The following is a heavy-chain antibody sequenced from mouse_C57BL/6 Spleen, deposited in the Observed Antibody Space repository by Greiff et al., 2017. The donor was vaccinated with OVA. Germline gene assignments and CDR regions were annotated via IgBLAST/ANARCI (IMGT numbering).Heavy chain of an antibody. CDR3: AREDPTVYYFDY. CDR2: INPSSGYT. Sequence: VQLQQSGAELARPGASVKMSCKASGYTFTSYTMHWVKQRPGQGLEWIGYINPSSGYTKYNQKFKDKATLTADKSSSTAYMQLSSLTSEDSAVYYCAREDPTVYYFDYWGQGTTLTVSS. J-gene: IGHJ2*01. D-gene: IGHD1-1*01. V-gene: IGHV1-4*01. CDR1: GYTFTSYT.